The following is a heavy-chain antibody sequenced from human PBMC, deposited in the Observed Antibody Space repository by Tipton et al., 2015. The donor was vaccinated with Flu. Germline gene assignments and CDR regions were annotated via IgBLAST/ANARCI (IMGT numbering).Heavy chain of an antibody. CDR3: ARGYYDILTGSYHDAFDI. CDR1: GYTFTGYY. Sequence: QLVQSGAEVRKPGASVKVSCKASGYTFTGYYTHWVRQAPGQGLEWMGWIIPNSGGTNYAQKFQGRVTMTRDTSISTAYMELSRLRSDDTAVYYCARGYYDILTGSYHDAFDIWGQGTMVTVSS. V-gene: IGHV1-2*02. D-gene: IGHD3-9*01. CDR2: IIPNSGGT. J-gene: IGHJ3*02.